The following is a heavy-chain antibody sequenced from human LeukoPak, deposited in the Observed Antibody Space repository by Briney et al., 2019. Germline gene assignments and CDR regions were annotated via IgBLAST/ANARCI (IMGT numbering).Heavy chain of an antibody. V-gene: IGHV3-53*01. CDR2: LYTGGRT. Sequence: GGSLRLSCAASGFIFSSDYMSWVRQAPGEGLEWVSVLYTGGRTYYADSVKGRFTISRDDSKNTLYLQMNSLGVEDTAVYYCTRGLGSGTYTDYYMDVWGKGTTVTVSS. D-gene: IGHD3-10*01. CDR3: TRGLGSGTYTDYYMDV. J-gene: IGHJ6*03. CDR1: GFIFSSDY.